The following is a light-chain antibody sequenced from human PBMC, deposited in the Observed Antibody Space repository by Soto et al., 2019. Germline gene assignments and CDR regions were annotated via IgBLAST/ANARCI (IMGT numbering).Light chain of an antibody. CDR3: AAWDDSLNGYV. CDR1: SSNIGSNT. CDR2: SNN. J-gene: IGLJ1*01. V-gene: IGLV1-44*01. Sequence: SALPQPPSASGTPGRRVTISCSGSSSNIGSNTVNWYQQLPGTAPKLLIYSNNQRPSGVPDRFSGSKSGTSASLAISGLQSEDEADYYCAAWDDSLNGYVFGTGTKVTVL.